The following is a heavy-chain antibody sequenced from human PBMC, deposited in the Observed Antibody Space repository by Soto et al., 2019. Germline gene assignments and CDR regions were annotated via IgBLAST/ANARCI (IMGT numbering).Heavy chain of an antibody. CDR2: ISTYNGNT. CDR3: ARGPTDYYDNRGVYFLDS. Sequence: QVQLVQSGAEVKKPGASVKVSCQSSGYTFTTYGMSWVRQAPGQGLDWMGWISTYNGNTKYAERLQGRVTMTTDTTTSAAYMELRSLGSEDAGVYYCARGPTDYYDNRGVYFLDSWGQGTLVPVPS. CDR1: GYTFTTYG. J-gene: IGHJ5*02. D-gene: IGHD3-22*01. V-gene: IGHV1-18*01.